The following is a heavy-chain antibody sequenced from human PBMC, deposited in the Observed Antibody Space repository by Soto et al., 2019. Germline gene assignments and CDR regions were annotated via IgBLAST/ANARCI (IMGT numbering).Heavy chain of an antibody. Sequence: GVLRLSCTASGFTFGDYAMSWVRQAPGRGRGGVGFIRSKAYGGTTEYAASVKGRFTISRDDSKSIAYLQMNSLKTEDTAVYYCNANILTGYYNGYYYYGMDVWGQGTTVTV. J-gene: IGHJ6*02. D-gene: IGHD3-9*01. CDR3: NANILTGYYNGYYYYGMDV. CDR2: IRSKAYGGTT. CDR1: GFTFGDYA. V-gene: IGHV3-49*04.